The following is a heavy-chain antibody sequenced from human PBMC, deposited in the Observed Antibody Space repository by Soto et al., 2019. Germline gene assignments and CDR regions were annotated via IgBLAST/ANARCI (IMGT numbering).Heavy chain of an antibody. CDR1: GYTFTSYG. V-gene: IGHV1-18*01. J-gene: IGHJ6*02. D-gene: IGHD6-13*01. Sequence: ASVKVSCKASGYTFTSYGISWVRQAPGQGLEWMGWISAYNGNTNYAQKLQGRVTMTTDTSTSTAYMELRSLRSDDTAVYYCARDDIAAAGHLYGMDVWGQGTTVTVSS. CDR3: ARDDIAAAGHLYGMDV. CDR2: ISAYNGNT.